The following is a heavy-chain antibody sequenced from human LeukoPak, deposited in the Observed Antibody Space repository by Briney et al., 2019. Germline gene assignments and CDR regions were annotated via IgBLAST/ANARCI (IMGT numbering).Heavy chain of an antibody. CDR1: GFIFNTCA. CDR3: ARERYFDY. V-gene: IGHV3-23*01. CDR2: ISGGGRST. J-gene: IGHJ4*02. Sequence: GGSLRLSCAASGFIFNTCAMSWVRQAPGKGLEWVSTISGGGRSTDYADSVKGQFTISRDNSKNTLYLQMNSLRAEDTAVYYCARERYFDYWGQGTLVTVSS.